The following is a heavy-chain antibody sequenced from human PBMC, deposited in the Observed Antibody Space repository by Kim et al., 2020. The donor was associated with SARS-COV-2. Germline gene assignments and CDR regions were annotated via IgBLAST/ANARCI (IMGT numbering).Heavy chain of an antibody. D-gene: IGHD4-17*01. CDR2: IIPILGIA. J-gene: IGHJ4*02. V-gene: IGHV1-69*04. CDR3: ARGRGMTTVVTPWDY. CDR1: GGTFSSYA. Sequence: SVKVSCKASGGTFSSYAISWVRQAPGQGLEWMGRIIPILGIANYAQKFQGRVTITADKSTSTAYMELSSLRSEDTAVYYCARGRGMTTVVTPWDYWGQGTLVTVSS.